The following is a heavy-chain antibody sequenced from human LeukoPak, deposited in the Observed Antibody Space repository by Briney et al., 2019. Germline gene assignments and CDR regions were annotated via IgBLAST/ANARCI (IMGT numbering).Heavy chain of an antibody. CDR1: GFTFSRHG. J-gene: IGHJ6*02. CDR3: AKDRSPSVTSFYYYHGMDV. D-gene: IGHD4-17*01. V-gene: IGHV3-30*18. CDR2: ISNDGNKK. Sequence: PGGSLRLSCAASGFTFSRHGMHWVRQAPGKGLEWVTVISNDGNKKYYADSVKGRFTTSRDNSKLYLQMDSLRPEDTAVYYCAKDRSPSVTSFYYYHGMDVWGQGTTVTVSS.